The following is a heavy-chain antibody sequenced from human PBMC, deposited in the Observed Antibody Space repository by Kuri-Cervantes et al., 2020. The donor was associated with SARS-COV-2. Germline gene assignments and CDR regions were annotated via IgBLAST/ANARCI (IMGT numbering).Heavy chain of an antibody. CDR2: ISSNGGST. Sequence: GESLKISCAASGFTFSSYAMHWVRQAPGKGLEYVSAISSNGGSTYYADSVKGRFTISRDNSKNTLYLQMSSLRAEDTAVFHCAGDRSGTYCIDYWGQGTLVTVSS. D-gene: IGHD1-26*01. CDR1: GFTFSSYA. CDR3: AGDRSGTYCIDY. J-gene: IGHJ4*02. V-gene: IGHV3-64D*06.